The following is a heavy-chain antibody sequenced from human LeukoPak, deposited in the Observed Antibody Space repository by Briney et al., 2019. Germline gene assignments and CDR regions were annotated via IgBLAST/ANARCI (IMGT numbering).Heavy chain of an antibody. V-gene: IGHV3-30-3*01. J-gene: IGHJ4*02. CDR2: ISYDGSNK. CDR1: GFTFSSYA. CDR3: ARTFDY. Sequence: PGGSLRLSCAASGFTFSSYAMHWVRQAPGKGLEWVAVISYDGSNKYYADSVKGRFTISRDNSKNTLYLQMNSLRAEDMAVYYCARTFDYWGQGTLVTVSS.